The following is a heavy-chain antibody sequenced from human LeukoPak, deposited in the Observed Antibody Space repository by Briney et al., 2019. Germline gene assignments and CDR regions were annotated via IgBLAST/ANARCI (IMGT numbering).Heavy chain of an antibody. Sequence: PSETLSLTCTVSGGSISSSNWWSWVRQLPGKGLEWIGEIYHSGSTNYNPSLKSRVTISVDKSKNQFSLKLSSVTAADTAVYYCARVAYYDSSGYPDYFDYWGQGTLVTVSS. J-gene: IGHJ4*02. V-gene: IGHV4-4*02. D-gene: IGHD3-22*01. CDR1: GGSISSSNW. CDR2: IYHSGST. CDR3: ARVAYYDSSGYPDYFDY.